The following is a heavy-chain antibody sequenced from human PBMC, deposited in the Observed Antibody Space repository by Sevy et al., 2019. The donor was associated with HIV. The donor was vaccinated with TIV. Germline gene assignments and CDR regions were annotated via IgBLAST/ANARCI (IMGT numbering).Heavy chain of an antibody. CDR3: ARDQLGSIDY. D-gene: IGHD7-27*01. CDR1: GFTFSTYA. Sequence: GGSLRLSCAVSGFTFSTYALHWVRQAPGKGLECVAIVSSDGSEINYADSVKGRFTIYGDNSRNTLYLQMNSLRTEDTALYYCARDQLGSIDYWGQGTLVTVSS. CDR2: VSSDGSEI. J-gene: IGHJ4*02. V-gene: IGHV3-30-3*01.